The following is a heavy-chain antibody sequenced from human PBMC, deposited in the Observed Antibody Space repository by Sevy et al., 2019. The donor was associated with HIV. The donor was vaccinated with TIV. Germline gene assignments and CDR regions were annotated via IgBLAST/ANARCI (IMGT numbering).Heavy chain of an antibody. CDR1: GFTFSSYW. Sequence: GGSLRLSCAASGFTFSSYWMSWVRQAPGKGLEWMANIKQDGSEKYYVDSVKGRFTISRDNAKNSLYLQMNSLRAEDTAVYYCARVLRGYSYGETDIWGQGTMVTVSS. CDR3: ARVLRGYSYGETDI. V-gene: IGHV3-7*01. J-gene: IGHJ3*02. CDR2: IKQDGSEK. D-gene: IGHD5-18*01.